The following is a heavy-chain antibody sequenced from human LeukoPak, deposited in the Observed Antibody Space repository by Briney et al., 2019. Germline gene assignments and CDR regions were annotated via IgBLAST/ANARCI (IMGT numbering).Heavy chain of an antibody. D-gene: IGHD1-26*01. CDR2: SGSSGNT. J-gene: IGHJ6*03. CDR3: AKDGSYYYYYMDV. V-gene: IGHV3-23*01. CDR1: GFTFSSYA. Sequence: GSLRLSCAASGFTFSSYAMSWVRQAPGKGLEWVSSGSSGNTYYADSVKGRFTISRDNSKNTLYLEMNSLRVEDTAVYYCAKDGSYYYYYMDVWGKGTTVTVSS.